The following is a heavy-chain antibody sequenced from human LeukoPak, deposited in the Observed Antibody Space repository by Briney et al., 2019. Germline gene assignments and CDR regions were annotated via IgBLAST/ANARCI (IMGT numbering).Heavy chain of an antibody. V-gene: IGHV3-23*01. D-gene: IGHD7-27*01. Sequence: GGSLRLSCAASGFTFSSYTMSWVRQAPGKGLEWVSTITTSDGYTYYADSVKGRFTVSRDNSKNTLYLQMNSLRAEGTAVYYCAKDGGLWVSAHWGDSWGRGTLVTVSS. CDR3: AKDGGLWVSAHWGDS. J-gene: IGHJ4*02. CDR2: ITTSDGYT. CDR1: GFTFSSYT.